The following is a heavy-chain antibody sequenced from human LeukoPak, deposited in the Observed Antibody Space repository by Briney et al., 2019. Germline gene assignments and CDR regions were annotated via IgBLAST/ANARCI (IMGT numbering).Heavy chain of an antibody. CDR1: GGTFSSYA. Sequence: GASVKVSCKASGGTFSSYAISWVRQAPGQGLEWMGRIIPILGIANYAQKFQGRVTITADKSTSTAYMELSSLRSEDTAAYYCAREKGMTTVVYFDYWGQGTLVTVSS. CDR2: IIPILGIA. V-gene: IGHV1-69*04. CDR3: AREKGMTTVVYFDY. J-gene: IGHJ4*02. D-gene: IGHD4-17*01.